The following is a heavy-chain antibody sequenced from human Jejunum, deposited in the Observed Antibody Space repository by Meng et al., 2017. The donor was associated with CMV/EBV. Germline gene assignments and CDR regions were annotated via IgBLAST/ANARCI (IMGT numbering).Heavy chain of an antibody. CDR1: GFNFRDYD. CDR2: ISASGDTT. D-gene: IGHD3-10*01. CDR3: TTDHVSRRLLLLLF. V-gene: IGHV3-23*01. Sequence: GFNFRDYDMNWVRQAPGKGLEWVSAISASGDTTYYADSVKGRFTISRDNSKNTLFLQMSSLRAEDTAVYYCTTDHVSRRLLLLLFWGQGTRVTVSS. J-gene: IGHJ4*01.